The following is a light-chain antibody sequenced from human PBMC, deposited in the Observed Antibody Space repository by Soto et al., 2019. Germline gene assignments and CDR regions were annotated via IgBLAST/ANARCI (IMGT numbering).Light chain of an antibody. CDR3: QQYGSSLST. CDR2: ATS. V-gene: IGKV3-20*01. J-gene: IGKJ1*01. CDR1: QSVSSRY. Sequence: EIVLTQSPGTLSLSPGETAALSSMASQSVSSRYLALYQQKSGQAPRLLIYATSSRATDIPDRFIGYGSGTDFTLTISGLEPEDFAVYYCQQYGSSLSTFGQGTKVDIK.